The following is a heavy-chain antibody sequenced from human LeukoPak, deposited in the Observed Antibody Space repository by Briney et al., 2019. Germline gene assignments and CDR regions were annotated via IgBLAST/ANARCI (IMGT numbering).Heavy chain of an antibody. J-gene: IGHJ4*02. Sequence: LSLTCAVYGGSFSGYYWSWFRQPPGKGLEWVAVIAYDGSRAFYADSVKGRFTISRDNSKNTLSVQMDDLRAEDTAVYYCTRYNNDHFDYWGQGTLVTVSS. V-gene: IGHV3-33*08. CDR3: TRYNNDHFDY. CDR1: GGSFSGYY. CDR2: IAYDGSRA. D-gene: IGHD1-14*01.